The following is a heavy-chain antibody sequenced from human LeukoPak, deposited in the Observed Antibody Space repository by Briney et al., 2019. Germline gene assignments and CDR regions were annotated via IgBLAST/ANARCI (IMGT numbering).Heavy chain of an antibody. CDR1: GFTFSSYV. V-gene: IGHV3-66*01. D-gene: IGHD6-19*01. J-gene: IGHJ4*02. Sequence: GGSLRLSCAASGFTFSSYVMSWVRQAPGKGLEWVSVIYSGGDTYYADSVKGRFTISRDNSKNMIYLEMSSLKAEDTAVYYCAKERSLEIAVAGTIFDYWSQGTLVTVSS. CDR2: IYSGGDT. CDR3: AKERSLEIAVAGTIFDY.